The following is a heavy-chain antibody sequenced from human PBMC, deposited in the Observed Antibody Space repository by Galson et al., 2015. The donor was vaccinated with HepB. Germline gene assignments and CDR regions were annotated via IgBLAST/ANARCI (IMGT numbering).Heavy chain of an antibody. CDR2: ISSSSSYI. V-gene: IGHV3-21*01. CDR3: ARVLPFDYGDYVPFDY. CDR1: GFTFSSYS. J-gene: IGHJ4*02. Sequence: SLRLSCAASGFTFSSYSMNWVRQAPGKGLEWVSSISSSSSYIYYADSVKGRFTISRDNAKNSLYLQMNSLRAEDTAVYYCARVLPFDYGDYVPFDYWGQGTLLTVSS. D-gene: IGHD4-17*01.